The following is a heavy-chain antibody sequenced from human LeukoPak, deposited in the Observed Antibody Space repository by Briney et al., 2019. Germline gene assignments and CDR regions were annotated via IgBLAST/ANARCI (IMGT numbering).Heavy chain of an antibody. J-gene: IGHJ4*02. D-gene: IGHD3-10*01. CDR3: ARVGARITMVRGGINKYYFDY. Sequence: GASVKVSCKASGYTFTGYYMHWVRQAPGQGLEWMGWINPNSGGTNYAQEFQGRVTMTRDTSISTAYMELSRLRSDDTAVYYCARVGARITMVRGGINKYYFDYWGQGTLVTVSS. V-gene: IGHV1-2*02. CDR2: INPNSGGT. CDR1: GYTFTGYY.